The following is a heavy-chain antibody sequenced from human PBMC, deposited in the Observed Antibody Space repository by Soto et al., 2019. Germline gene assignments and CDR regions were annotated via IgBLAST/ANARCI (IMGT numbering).Heavy chain of an antibody. J-gene: IGHJ3*02. Sequence: EVQLLESGGGLVQPGGSLRLSCAASGFSISTYAMSWVRQAPGKGLEWVSAIRRSDGITDYADSVKGRFTISRDTSRKTLFLQMNSLRAEDTAIYYSVKDITVLGGANAFDIWGQGALVTVSS. CDR3: VKDITVLGGANAFDI. D-gene: IGHD3-16*01. CDR2: IRRSDGIT. CDR1: GFSISTYA. V-gene: IGHV3-23*01.